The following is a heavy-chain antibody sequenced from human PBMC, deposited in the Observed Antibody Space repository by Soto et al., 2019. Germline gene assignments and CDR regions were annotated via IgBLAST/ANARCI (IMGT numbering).Heavy chain of an antibody. V-gene: IGHV3-73*01. CDR3: TSDWGYCRGTSCYYLDY. Sequence: PGGSLRLSCAASGFAFNESTIHWVRQASGKGLEWVGRVRGRANTFATAYAASVKGRFSISRNDSNHTAYLQMNSLKSDDTAVYYCTSDWGYCRGTSCYYLDYWARESWSPSPQ. CDR2: VRGRANTFAT. J-gene: IGHJ4*02. D-gene: IGHD2-2*01. CDR1: GFAFNEST.